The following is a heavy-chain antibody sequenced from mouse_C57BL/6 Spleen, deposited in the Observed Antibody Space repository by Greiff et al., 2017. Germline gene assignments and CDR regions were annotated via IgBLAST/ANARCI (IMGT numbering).Heavy chain of an antibody. CDR2: YPGSGNTY. Sequence: HLQKSGPELVKPGASVKMSCKASGYTFTDYYMHWVKQKPGKGLEWIGEIYPGSGNTYYNEKFKGKATLTADTSSSTAYMQLSSLTSEDSAVYFCARNPITTDWYFDVWGTGTTVTVSS. J-gene: IGHJ1*03. CDR3: RNPITTDWYFDV. V-gene: IGHV1-83*01. CDR1: YTFTDYYM. D-gene: IGHD1-1*01.